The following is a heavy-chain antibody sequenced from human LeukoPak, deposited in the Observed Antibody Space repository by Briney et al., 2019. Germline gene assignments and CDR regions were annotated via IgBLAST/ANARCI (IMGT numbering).Heavy chain of an antibody. J-gene: IGHJ4*02. CDR3: AKDRFGGYYPTYFDY. V-gene: IGHV3-23*01. Sequence: GGSLRLSCAASGFTFSSYAMSWVRQAPGKGLEWVSAISGSGGSTYYADSVKGRFTISRDNSKNTLYLQMNSLRAEDTAVYYCAKDRFGGYYPTYFDYWGQVTLVTVSS. CDR2: ISGSGGST. D-gene: IGHD3-22*01. CDR1: GFTFSSYA.